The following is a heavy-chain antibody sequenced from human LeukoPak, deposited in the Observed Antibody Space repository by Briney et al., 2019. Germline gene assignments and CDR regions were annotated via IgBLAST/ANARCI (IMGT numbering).Heavy chain of an antibody. CDR3: ALLAVASHFDY. CDR1: GFPFSIYE. CDR2: IGSSGTTL. D-gene: IGHD6-19*01. V-gene: IGHV3-48*03. Sequence: PGGSLTLSCVAPGFPFSIYEMHWFRQAPGKGLEWVSNIGSSGTTLYYADSVKGRFSISRDNAKSSLYLQMNSLRVEVTAFYNFALLAVASHFDYWGQGALVTVSS. J-gene: IGHJ4*02.